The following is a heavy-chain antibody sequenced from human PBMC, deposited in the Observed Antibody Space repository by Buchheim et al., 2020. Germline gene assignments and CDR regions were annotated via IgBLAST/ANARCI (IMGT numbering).Heavy chain of an antibody. D-gene: IGHD3-16*01. V-gene: IGHV4-4*02. J-gene: IGHJ5*02. CDR3: ARDTDTSWQGGIDP. Sequence: QVQLQESGPGLVKASGTLSLTCAVSGASISHSNAWTWVRQSPGGGLEWIGEIYHGGVTNYNPSLKSRVSISVDKSKNYFSLRLTSVTAADTAVYYCARDTDTSWQGGIDPWGPGTL. CDR2: IYHGGVT. CDR1: GASISHSNA.